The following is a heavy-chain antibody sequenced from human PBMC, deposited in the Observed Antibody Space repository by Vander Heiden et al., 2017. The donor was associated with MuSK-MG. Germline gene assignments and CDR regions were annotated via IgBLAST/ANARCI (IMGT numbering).Heavy chain of an antibody. Sequence: EVQLLASGGGLVQPGGSLRLPCAASGFTFNNYAMSGVRQAPGKGLEWVSGISGSGSSTYYADAVKGRFSISRDNSKNTLYLQMNSMRAEDTAVYYCAKDRADYYDTPSDYWGQVNLVTVSS. J-gene: IGHJ4*02. CDR3: AKDRADYYDTPSDY. D-gene: IGHD3-22*01. V-gene: IGHV3-23*01. CDR2: ISGSGSST. CDR1: GFTFNNYA.